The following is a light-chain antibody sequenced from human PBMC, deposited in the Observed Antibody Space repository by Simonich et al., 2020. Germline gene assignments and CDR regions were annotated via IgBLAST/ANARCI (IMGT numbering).Light chain of an antibody. CDR1: QSVLYSSNNKNY. V-gene: IGKV4-1*01. J-gene: IGKJ4*01. CDR2: WEA. CDR3: QQYYSTPLT. Sequence: DIVMTQSPDSLAVSLGERAPINCKSSQSVLYSSNNKNYLAWYQQKPGPPPKLLIYWEATRESGVPDRVSGSGSGTDFTLTISSLQAEDVAVYYCQQYYSTPLTFGGGTKVEIK.